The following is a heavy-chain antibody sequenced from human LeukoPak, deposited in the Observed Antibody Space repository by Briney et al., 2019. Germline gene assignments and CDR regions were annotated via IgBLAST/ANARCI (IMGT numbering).Heavy chain of an antibody. CDR1: GYTFTSYD. Sequence: APVKVSCKASGYTFTSYDINWVRQATGQGLEWMGWMNPNSGNTGYAQKFQGRVTMTRNTSISTAYMELSSLRSEDTAVYYCARGRTIFGVVIMGYWGQGTLVTVSS. J-gene: IGHJ4*02. CDR3: ARGRTIFGVVIMGY. CDR2: MNPNSGNT. V-gene: IGHV1-8*01. D-gene: IGHD3-3*01.